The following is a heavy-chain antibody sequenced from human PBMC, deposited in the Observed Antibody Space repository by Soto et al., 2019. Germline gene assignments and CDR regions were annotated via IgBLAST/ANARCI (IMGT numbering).Heavy chain of an antibody. CDR2: IYPGESDT. D-gene: IGHD2-2*01. CDR3: ARLVPAAISAFWFDP. J-gene: IGHJ5*02. CDR1: GYSVTRDW. V-gene: IGHV5-51*01. Sequence: WDLLKITVSAFGYSVTRDWIARMLPKPGKGLEWMGIIYPGESDTRYSPPFQGQVTISADKSISTAYLQWSSLKASDTSMYYCARLVPAAISAFWFDPWGQGTLVT.